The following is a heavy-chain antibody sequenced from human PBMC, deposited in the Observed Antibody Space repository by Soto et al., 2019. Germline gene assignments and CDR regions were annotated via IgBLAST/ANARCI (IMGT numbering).Heavy chain of an antibody. V-gene: IGHV4-34*01. D-gene: IGHD3-3*01. J-gene: IGHJ4*02. Sequence: PSETLSLTCAVYGGSFSGYYWSWIRQPPGKGLEWIGEINHSGSTNYNPSLKSRVTMSVDTSKNQFSLKLSSVTAADTAVYYCASSDYDFWSGSLLPLDYWGQGTLVTVSS. CDR2: INHSGST. CDR3: ASSDYDFWSGSLLPLDY. CDR1: GGSFSGYY.